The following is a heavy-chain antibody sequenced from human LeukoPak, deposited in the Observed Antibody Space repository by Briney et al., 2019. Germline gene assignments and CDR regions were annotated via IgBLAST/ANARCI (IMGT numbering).Heavy chain of an antibody. Sequence: GRSLRLSCAASGFTFSSYGMHWVRQAPGKGLEWVAVIWYDGSNKYYADSVKGRFTISRDNSKNTLYLQMYSLRAEDTAVYYCARKVYDSSDHAFDIWGQGTMVTVSS. D-gene: IGHD3-22*01. V-gene: IGHV3-33*01. CDR1: GFTFSSYG. CDR2: IWYDGSNK. CDR3: ARKVYDSSDHAFDI. J-gene: IGHJ3*02.